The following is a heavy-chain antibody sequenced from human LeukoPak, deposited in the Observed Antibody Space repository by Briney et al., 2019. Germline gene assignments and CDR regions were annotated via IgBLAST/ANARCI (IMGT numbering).Heavy chain of an antibody. Sequence: SETLSLTCAVYGGSFSGYYWSWIRQPPGKGLEWIGEINHSGSTNYNPSLKSRVTISVDTSKNQFSLKLSSVTAADTAEYYCARGRRDIVVVSAAHNWYDPWGQGTLVTVSS. CDR2: INHSGST. CDR3: ARGRRDIVVVSAAHNWYDP. J-gene: IGHJ5*02. CDR1: GGSFSGYY. D-gene: IGHD2-2*01. V-gene: IGHV4-34*01.